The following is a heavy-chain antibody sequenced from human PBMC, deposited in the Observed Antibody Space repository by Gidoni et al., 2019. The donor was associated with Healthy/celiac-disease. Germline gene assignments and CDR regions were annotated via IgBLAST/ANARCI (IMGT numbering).Heavy chain of an antibody. CDR3: ARDRRRGYDPGNYYYYGMDV. J-gene: IGHJ6*02. V-gene: IGHV3-13*01. Sequence: EVQLVESGGGLVQPGGSLRLSCAASGFTFSSYDMHWVRQATGKGLEWVSAIGTAGDTYYPGSVKGRFTISRENAKNSLYLQMNSLRAGDTAVYYCARDRRRGYDPGNYYYYGMDVWGQGTTVTVSS. CDR1: GFTFSSYD. D-gene: IGHD5-12*01. CDR2: IGTAGDT.